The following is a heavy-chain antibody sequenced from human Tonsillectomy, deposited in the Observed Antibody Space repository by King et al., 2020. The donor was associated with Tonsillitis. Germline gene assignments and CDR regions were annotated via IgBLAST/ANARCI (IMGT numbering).Heavy chain of an antibody. CDR1: GGSISSSDHY. CDR3: ARSVSGRFDY. CDR2: MYYSGTI. Sequence: QLQESGPGVVKPSETLSLTCTVSGGSISSSDHYWAWIRQPPGKGLEWIGYMYYSGTIFYNPSLKSRITISGGTSENRFSLKFSSVTAADTAVYFCARSVSGRFDYWGQGALVTVSS. D-gene: IGHD1-26*01. V-gene: IGHV4-39*01. J-gene: IGHJ4*02.